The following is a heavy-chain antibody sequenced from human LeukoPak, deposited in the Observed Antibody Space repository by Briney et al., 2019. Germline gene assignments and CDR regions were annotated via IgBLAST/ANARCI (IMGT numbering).Heavy chain of an antibody. Sequence: GGSLRLSCAASGFTFSSYSMTWVRQAPGKGLEWVSSISSSSSYIYYADSVKGRFTISRDNAKNSLYLQMNSLRAEDTAVYYCARTYGSGSYHGDYWGQGTLVTVSS. J-gene: IGHJ4*02. V-gene: IGHV3-21*01. CDR3: ARTYGSGSYHGDY. CDR1: GFTFSSYS. CDR2: ISSSSSYI. D-gene: IGHD3-10*01.